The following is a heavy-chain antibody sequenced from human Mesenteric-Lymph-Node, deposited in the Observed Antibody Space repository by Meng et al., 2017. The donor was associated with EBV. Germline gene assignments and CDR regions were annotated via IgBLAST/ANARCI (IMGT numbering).Heavy chain of an antibody. CDR2: FYYSGST. J-gene: IGHJ4*02. Sequence: LELQDSGPGRLKPSATLSLTFTVSGGSIRSSSYYWGWIRQPPGQGLEWIGSFYYSGSTYYNPSLKSRVTISEHTSKNQFSLKLSSVTAADTAVYYCARVLLRGVILLWGQGTLVTVSS. CDR1: GGSIRSSSYY. D-gene: IGHD3-10*01. V-gene: IGHV4-39*07. CDR3: ARVLLRGVILL.